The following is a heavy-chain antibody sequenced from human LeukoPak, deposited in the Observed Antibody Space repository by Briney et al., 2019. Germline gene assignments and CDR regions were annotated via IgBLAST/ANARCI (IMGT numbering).Heavy chain of an antibody. D-gene: IGHD6-19*01. V-gene: IGHV3-23*01. CDR2: ISSGGDST. CDR1: GFTFSTYA. CDR3: ARRKGWLEPLDF. J-gene: IGHJ4*02. Sequence: GGSLRLSCAASGFTFSTYAMHWVRQAPGKGLEWVSGISSGGDSTKCADSVKGRFTITRDNSKNTLYLQMNSLRAEDTAVYYCARRKGWLEPLDFWGQGTLVTVSS.